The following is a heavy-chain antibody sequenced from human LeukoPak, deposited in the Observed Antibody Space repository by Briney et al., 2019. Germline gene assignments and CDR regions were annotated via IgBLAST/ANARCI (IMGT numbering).Heavy chain of an antibody. CDR3: GGYDFWSGQPYYYGMDV. CDR1: GFTFSSYG. CDR2: ISYDGSNK. D-gene: IGHD3-3*01. Sequence: GGSLRLSCAASGFTFSSYGMHWVRQAPGKGLEWVAVISYDGSNKYYADSVKGRFTISRDNSKNTLYLQMNSLRVEDTAVYYCGGYDFWSGQPYYYGMDVWGQGTTVTVSS. J-gene: IGHJ6*02. V-gene: IGHV3-30*03.